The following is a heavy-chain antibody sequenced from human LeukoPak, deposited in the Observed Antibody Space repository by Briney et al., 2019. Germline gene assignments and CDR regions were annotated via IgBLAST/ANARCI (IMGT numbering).Heavy chain of an antibody. CDR3: ARGIGASSGWYVIDY. D-gene: IGHD6-19*01. J-gene: IGHJ4*02. V-gene: IGHV1-3*01. CDR2: INGGNGNT. Sequence: ASVKVTCKASGYTFTDYAMHWVRQAPGQRLEWMGWINGGNGNTKYSQKFQGRVTITRDTSETTAYMELSRLRSEDTAVYYCARGIGASSGWYVIDYWGQGTLVTVSS. CDR1: GYTFTDYA.